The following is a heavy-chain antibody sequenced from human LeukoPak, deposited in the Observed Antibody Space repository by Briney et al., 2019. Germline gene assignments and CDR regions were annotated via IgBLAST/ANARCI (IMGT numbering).Heavy chain of an antibody. D-gene: IGHD3-10*01. V-gene: IGHV3-30*02. CDR2: IRYDGSNK. J-gene: IGHJ6*03. CDR1: GFTFSSYG. CDR3: AKTGGDSVLYYYYMDV. Sequence: GGSLRLSCAASGFTFSSYGMHWVRQAPGKGLEWVAFIRYDGSNKYYADSVKGRFTISRDNSKNTLYLQMNSLRAEDTAVYYCAKTGGDSVLYYYYMDVWGKGTPVTVSS.